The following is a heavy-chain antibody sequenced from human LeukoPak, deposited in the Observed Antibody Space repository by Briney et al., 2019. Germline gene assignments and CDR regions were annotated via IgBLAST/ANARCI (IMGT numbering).Heavy chain of an antibody. D-gene: IGHD1-26*01. Sequence: SQTLSLTCTVSGGSISSGDYYWSWIRQPPGKGLEWIGYIYYSGSTYYNPSLKSRVTISVDTSKNQFSLKLGSVTAADTAVYYCARGVSGSYFSPDWGQGTLVTVSS. V-gene: IGHV4-30-4*01. CDR3: ARGVSGSYFSPD. CDR2: IYYSGST. CDR1: GGSISSGDYY. J-gene: IGHJ4*02.